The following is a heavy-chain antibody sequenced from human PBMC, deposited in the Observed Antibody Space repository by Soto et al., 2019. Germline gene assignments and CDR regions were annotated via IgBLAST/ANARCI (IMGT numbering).Heavy chain of an antibody. CDR2: ISGCGGST. Sequence: EVQLLESGGGWVQPGGSLRLSCAASGFTFRSYAMSWVRQAPGKGLGWGSAISGCGGSTYYAYCVKGRFTISRDKSKNPLYLQMNSLGAADTDVYYCAKVLLWFGDYGRDVWGKEKTVTFSS. D-gene: IGHD3-10*01. V-gene: IGHV3-23*01. J-gene: IGHJ6*04. CDR1: GFTFRSYA. CDR3: AKVLLWFGDYGRDV.